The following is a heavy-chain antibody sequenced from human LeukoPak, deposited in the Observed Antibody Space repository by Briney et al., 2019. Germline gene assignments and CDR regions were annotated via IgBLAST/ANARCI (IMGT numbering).Heavy chain of an antibody. V-gene: IGHV3-66*01. CDR1: GFTFSSYA. CDR2: IYSGGST. J-gene: IGHJ3*02. D-gene: IGHD1-14*01. Sequence: GGSLRLSCAASGFTFSSYAMSWVRQAPGKGLEWVSVIYSGGSTYYADSVKGRFTISRDNSKNTLYLQMNSLRAEDTAVYYCAREGASGAFDIWGQGTMVTVSS. CDR3: AREGASGAFDI.